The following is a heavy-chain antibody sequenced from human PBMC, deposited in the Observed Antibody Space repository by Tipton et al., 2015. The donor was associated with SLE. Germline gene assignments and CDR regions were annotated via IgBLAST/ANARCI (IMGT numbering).Heavy chain of an antibody. D-gene: IGHD3-10*01. V-gene: IGHV4-34*01. CDR1: GGSFSGYY. CDR3: ARKKSGDGSGTYYPAHFDY. J-gene: IGHJ4*02. CDR2: VNHSGST. Sequence: TLSLTCAVYGGSFSGYYWSWIRQPPGKGLEWIGEVNHSGSTKYNPSLKSRVTISVDTSKNQFSLKVKSVTAADTATYYCARKKSGDGSGTYYPAHFDYWGQGTLVTVSS.